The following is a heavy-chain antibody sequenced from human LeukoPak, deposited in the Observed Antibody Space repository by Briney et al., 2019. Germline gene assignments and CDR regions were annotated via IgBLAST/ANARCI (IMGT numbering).Heavy chain of an antibody. CDR2: VNGPGGST. J-gene: IGHJ4*02. CDR3: ARLMARRDY. V-gene: IGHV3-23*01. CDR1: GFPFSSFA. D-gene: IGHD5-24*01. Sequence: GGSLRLSCAASGFPFSSFAMSWVRQAPGKGLEWVSSVNGPGGSTWYADSVKGRFTISRDNSKNTLFLQMNSLRAEDTAVYYCARLMARRDYWGQGTLVTVSS.